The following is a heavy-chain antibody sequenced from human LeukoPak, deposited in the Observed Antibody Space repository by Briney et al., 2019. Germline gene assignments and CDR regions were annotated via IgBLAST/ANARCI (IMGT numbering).Heavy chain of an antibody. CDR1: GGSFSGYY. J-gene: IGHJ4*02. Sequence: SETLSLTCAVYGGSFSGYYWSWIRQPPGKGLEWIGEINHSGSTNYNPSLKSRVTISVDTSKNQFSLKLSSVTAADTAVYYCARFYYSSPEDYWGQGTLVTVSS. CDR2: INHSGST. CDR3: ARFYYSSPEDY. D-gene: IGHD3-22*01. V-gene: IGHV4-34*01.